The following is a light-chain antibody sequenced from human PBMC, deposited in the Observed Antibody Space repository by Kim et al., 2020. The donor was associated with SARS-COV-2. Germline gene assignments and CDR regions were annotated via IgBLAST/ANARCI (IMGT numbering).Light chain of an antibody. V-gene: IGKV3-20*01. CDR1: QSVTSSY. J-gene: IGKJ1*01. CDR3: QQYGTSLRT. Sequence: EIVLTQSPGTLSLSPGERATLSCRASQSVTSSYLAWYQQKPGQPPRLLIYGASNRATGIPDRSSGSGSGTDFTLTISRLESEDLAVYYCQQYGTSLRTFGQGTKVDIK. CDR2: GAS.